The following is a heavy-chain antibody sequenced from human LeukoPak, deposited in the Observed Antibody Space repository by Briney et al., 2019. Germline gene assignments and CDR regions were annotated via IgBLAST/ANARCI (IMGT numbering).Heavy chain of an antibody. CDR2: ISAYNGNT. Sequence: ASVKVSCKASGYTFTSYGISWVRQAPGQGLEWMGWISAYNGNTNYAQKLQGRVTMTTDTSTSTAYMELRSLRSDDTAVYCCARPPSTYDSSGLDYWGQGTLVTVSS. V-gene: IGHV1-18*01. CDR1: GYTFTSYG. D-gene: IGHD3-22*01. CDR3: ARPPSTYDSSGLDY. J-gene: IGHJ4*02.